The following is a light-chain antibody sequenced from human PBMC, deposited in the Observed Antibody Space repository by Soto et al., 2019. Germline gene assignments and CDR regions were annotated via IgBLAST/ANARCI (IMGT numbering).Light chain of an antibody. CDR2: GAS. CDR3: QQHNYWPS. CDR1: QSVGSN. V-gene: IGKV3-15*01. J-gene: IGKJ2*01. Sequence: EIVMTQSPVTLSVSPGERATLSCRASQSVGSNLAWYQQKPGQAPRLLLYGASTRATGIPGRFSGSWSGTEFTLTITSLQAEDFAVYYCQQHNYWPSFGQGTKLEFK.